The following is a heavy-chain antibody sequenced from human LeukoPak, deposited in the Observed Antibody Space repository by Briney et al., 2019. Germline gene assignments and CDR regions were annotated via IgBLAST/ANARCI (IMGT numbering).Heavy chain of an antibody. J-gene: IGHJ4*02. CDR1: GFTFSSYW. CDR3: ARGDYYDSSGPQEYYFDY. V-gene: IGHV3-74*01. CDR2: INSGGSGT. Sequence: GGSLRLSCAASGFTFSSYWMHWVRQAPGKGLVWVSRINSGGSGTSYADSVKGRFTISRDNAKNTLYLQMNSLRAEDTAVYYCARGDYYDSSGPQEYYFDYWGQGTLVTVSS. D-gene: IGHD3-22*01.